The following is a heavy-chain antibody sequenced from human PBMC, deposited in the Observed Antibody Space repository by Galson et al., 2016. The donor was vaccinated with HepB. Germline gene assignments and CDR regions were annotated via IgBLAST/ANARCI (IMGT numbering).Heavy chain of an antibody. CDR3: VKGGFRLLDT. CDR2: ITSSSTTI. J-gene: IGHJ5*02. D-gene: IGHD3-10*01. Sequence: SLRLSCAASGFTFSTYSMNWVRQAPGKGLEWLSYITSSSTTIYYADSVRGRFTISRDNAKNSLYLQMNSLRAEDTAVYYCVKGGFRLLDTWGQGTLVTVSS. V-gene: IGHV3-48*01. CDR1: GFTFSTYS.